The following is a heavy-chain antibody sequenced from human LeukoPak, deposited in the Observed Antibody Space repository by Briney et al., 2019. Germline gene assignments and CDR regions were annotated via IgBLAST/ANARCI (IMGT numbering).Heavy chain of an antibody. D-gene: IGHD2/OR15-2a*01. V-gene: IGHV3-30*02. CDR3: ATYRQVLLPFES. J-gene: IGHJ4*02. Sequence: GGSLRLSCAASGFTFDYYGMHWVRQPPGKGLERVAFIRYDGSNKYYADSVRGRFTISRDNSKSTLSLQMNSLRAEDTAIYYCATYRQVLLPFESWGQGTLVTVSS. CDR1: GFTFDYYG. CDR2: IRYDGSNK.